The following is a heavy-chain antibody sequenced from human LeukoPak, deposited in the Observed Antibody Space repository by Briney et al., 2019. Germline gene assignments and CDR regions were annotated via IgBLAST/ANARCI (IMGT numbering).Heavy chain of an antibody. CDR1: GFTFSSYA. Sequence: PGGSLRLSCAASGFTFSSYAMSWVRQAPGKGLERVSAISGSGGSTYYADSVKGRLTVSRDNSKNTLYLQMNSLRADDTAVYYCAKGNDFCSGYCFDYWGQGTLVTVSS. D-gene: IGHD3-3*01. CDR3: AKGNDFCSGYCFDY. CDR2: ISGSGGST. J-gene: IGHJ4*02. V-gene: IGHV3-23*01.